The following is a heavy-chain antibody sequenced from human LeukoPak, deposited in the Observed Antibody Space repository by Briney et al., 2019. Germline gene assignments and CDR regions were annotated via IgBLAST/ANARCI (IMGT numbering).Heavy chain of an antibody. D-gene: IGHD3-9*01. CDR2: IIPIFGTA. J-gene: IGHJ4*02. Sequence: SVKVSCKASGGTFTSYAISWVRQAPGQGLEWMGGIIPIFGTANYAQKFQGRVTITAAESPSPAYMELSSLRSEDTAVYYCASLGGYYDILTGSLTYYFVYWGQGTLVTVSS. V-gene: IGHV1-69*13. CDR1: GGTFTSYA. CDR3: ASLGGYYDILTGSLTYYFVY.